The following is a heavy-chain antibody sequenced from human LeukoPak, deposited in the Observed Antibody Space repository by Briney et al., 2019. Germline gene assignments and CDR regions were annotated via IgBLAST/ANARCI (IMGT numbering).Heavy chain of an antibody. J-gene: IGHJ2*01. CDR2: ISWNSGSI. V-gene: IGHV3-9*01. Sequence: YPGGSLRLSCAASGFTFDDYAMHWVRQAPGKGLEWVSGISWNSGSIGYADSVKGRFTISRDNAKNSLYLQMNSLRAEDTALYYCAKDPARYGNAGYFDLWGRGTLVTVSS. D-gene: IGHD4-17*01. CDR3: AKDPARYGNAGYFDL. CDR1: GFTFDDYA.